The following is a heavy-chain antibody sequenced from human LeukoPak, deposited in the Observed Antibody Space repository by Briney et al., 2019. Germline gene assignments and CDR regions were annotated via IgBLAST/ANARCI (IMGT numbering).Heavy chain of an antibody. D-gene: IGHD4-23*01. V-gene: IGHV3-15*01. CDR3: TAPVVYPFDH. Sequence: GGSLRLSCAASGFSFNNAWMTWVRQAPGKGLEWVGRIKTDTEGGTTDYAVPVKGRFTISRDASKNTLYLQMRSLRAEDTAAYYCTAPVVYPFDHWGQGTLVTVSS. J-gene: IGHJ4*02. CDR2: IKTDTEGGTT. CDR1: GFSFNNAW.